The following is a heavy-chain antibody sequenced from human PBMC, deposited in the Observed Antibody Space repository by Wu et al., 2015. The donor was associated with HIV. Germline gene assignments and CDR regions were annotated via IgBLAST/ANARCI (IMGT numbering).Heavy chain of an antibody. D-gene: IGHD1-26*01. Sequence: QVQLMQSGTVVQKPGTSVRVSCKISGYTFTSFSINWIRQVNGRGLEWMGYMDPKSGSAAFGRNFQGRVSMTRNNSISTAYMDLSRVTSGDTAIYYCARVGVLLTSAHLLEYFQHWGQGTRVVVSS. V-gene: IGHV1-8*02. J-gene: IGHJ1*01. CDR1: GYTFTSFS. CDR2: MDPKSGSA. CDR3: ARVGVLLTSAHLLEYFQH.